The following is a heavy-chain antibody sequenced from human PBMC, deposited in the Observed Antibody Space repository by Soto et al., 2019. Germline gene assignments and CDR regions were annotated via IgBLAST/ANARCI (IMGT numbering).Heavy chain of an antibody. D-gene: IGHD4-17*01. CDR1: EYRFNSYW. Sequence: PGESLKISCKGSEYRFNSYWIGWVRQMPGKGLEWIGMIYPGDSDTTYSPSFEGQVTMSVDKSISTADLRWSSLKASDTAMYYCARQGNGAEGFDFWGQGALVTVSS. V-gene: IGHV5-51*01. CDR3: ARQGNGAEGFDF. CDR2: IYPGDSDT. J-gene: IGHJ4*02.